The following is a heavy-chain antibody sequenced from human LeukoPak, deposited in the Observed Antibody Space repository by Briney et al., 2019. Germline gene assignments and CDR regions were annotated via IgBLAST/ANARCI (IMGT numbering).Heavy chain of an antibody. D-gene: IGHD3-10*01. Sequence: PSETLSLTCTVSGGSISSYYWSWIRQPPGKGLEWIGYIYHSGSTNYNPSLKSRVTISVDTSKNQFSLKLSSVTAADTAVYYCARATAQFGELFPLDYWGQGTLVTVSS. CDR1: GGSISSYY. CDR2: IYHSGST. CDR3: ARATAQFGELFPLDY. V-gene: IGHV4-59*01. J-gene: IGHJ4*02.